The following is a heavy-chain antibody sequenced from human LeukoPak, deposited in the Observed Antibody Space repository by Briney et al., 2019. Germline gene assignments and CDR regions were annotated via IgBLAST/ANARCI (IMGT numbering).Heavy chain of an antibody. J-gene: IGHJ4*02. D-gene: IGHD2/OR15-2a*01. V-gene: IGHV3-7*03. CDR1: QFTFSDYW. Sequence: GGSLRLSCAASQFTFSDYWMSWARQAPGRGLEWVANIKEDGSEKYYVDSVRGRFTISRDNTKNSLFLQMNSLRVEDTAVYYCARDRPTWACGNSVGGDYWGQGTLVTVSS. CDR2: IKEDGSEK. CDR3: ARDRPTWACGNSVGGDY.